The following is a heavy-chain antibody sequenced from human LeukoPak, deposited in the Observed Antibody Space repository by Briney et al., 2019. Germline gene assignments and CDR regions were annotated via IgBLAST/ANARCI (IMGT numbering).Heavy chain of an antibody. CDR2: ISYDGSNK. Sequence: GGSLRLSCAASGFAFSSYAMHWVRQAPGKGLEWVAVISYDGSNKYYADSVKGGFTISRDNSKNTLYLQMNSLRAEDTAVYYCARGPDYYGLYYFDYWGQGTLVTVSS. CDR1: GFAFSSYA. D-gene: IGHD3-10*01. CDR3: ARGPDYYGLYYFDY. V-gene: IGHV3-30*04. J-gene: IGHJ4*02.